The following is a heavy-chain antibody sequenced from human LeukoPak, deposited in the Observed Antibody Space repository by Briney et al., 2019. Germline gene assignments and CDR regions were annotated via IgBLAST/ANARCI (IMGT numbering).Heavy chain of an antibody. CDR1: VFTLSNAL. D-gene: IGHD3-22*01. V-gene: IGHV3-15*01. Sequence: GGSLRLSCASSVFTLSNALMSWVRQAPGKGLEWVGRIKSKTAGGTTEYAAPVKGRFTISKDESKNTLYLQMNSLETEGKAVYYCIREHYYDSSGPAGIDYWGQGTRVSVSS. CDR2: IKSKTAGGTT. CDR3: IREHYYDSSGPAGIDY. J-gene: IGHJ4*02.